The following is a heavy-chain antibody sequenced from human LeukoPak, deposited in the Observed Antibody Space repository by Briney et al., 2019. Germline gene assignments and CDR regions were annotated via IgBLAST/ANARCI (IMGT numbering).Heavy chain of an antibody. CDR1: GFTFSSYD. CDR3: ARDAGYCSGGSCYPGQFDY. V-gene: IGHV3-33*01. CDR2: IWYDGSNK. D-gene: IGHD2-15*01. J-gene: IGHJ4*02. Sequence: PGGSPRLSCAASGFTFSSYDMHWVRQAPGKGLEWVAVIWYDGSNKYYADSVKGRFTISRDNSKNTLYLQMNSLRAEDTAVYYCARDAGYCSGGSCYPGQFDYWGQGTLVTVSS.